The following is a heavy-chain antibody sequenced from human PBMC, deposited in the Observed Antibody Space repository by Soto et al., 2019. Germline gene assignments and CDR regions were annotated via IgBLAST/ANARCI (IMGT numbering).Heavy chain of an antibody. J-gene: IGHJ6*02. Sequence: QVQLVESGGGVVQPGRSLRLSCAASGFTFSSYAMHWVRQAPGKGLEWVAVISYDGSNKYYADSVKGRFTISRDNSKKPLYLQMNSLRAEATAVYYCARARITMVRGVRNGMDVWGQGTTVTVSS. CDR1: GFTFSSYA. V-gene: IGHV3-30-3*01. CDR3: ARARITMVRGVRNGMDV. D-gene: IGHD3-10*01. CDR2: ISYDGSNK.